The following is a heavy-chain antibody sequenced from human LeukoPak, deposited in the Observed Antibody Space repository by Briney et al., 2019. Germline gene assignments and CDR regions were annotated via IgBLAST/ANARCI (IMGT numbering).Heavy chain of an antibody. Sequence: GGSLRLSCAAPGFTFSDYAMSWVRQAPGKGLEWLSVISGGSGGSTYYADSVTGRFTVSRDNSKNTVDLQMNSLRAEDTAVYYCARGGRSSFDYWGQGTLVTVSS. CDR3: ARGGRSSFDY. V-gene: IGHV3-23*01. CDR1: GFTFSDYA. CDR2: ISGGSGGST. J-gene: IGHJ4*02. D-gene: IGHD3-10*01.